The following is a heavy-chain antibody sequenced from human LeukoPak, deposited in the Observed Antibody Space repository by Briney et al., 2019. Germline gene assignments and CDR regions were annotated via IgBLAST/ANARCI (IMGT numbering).Heavy chain of an antibody. V-gene: IGHV4-39*01. D-gene: IGHD3-9*01. CDR1: GGSISSSSYY. CDR3: ARHRPYDILTGYYYYYYYMDV. Sequence: SETLSLTCTVSGGSISSSSYYWGWIRQPPGKGLEWIGSIYYSGSTYYNPSLKSRVTISVDTSKNQFSLKLSPVTAADTAVYYCARHRPYDILTGYYYYYYYMDVWGKGTTVTVSS. CDR2: IYYSGST. J-gene: IGHJ6*03.